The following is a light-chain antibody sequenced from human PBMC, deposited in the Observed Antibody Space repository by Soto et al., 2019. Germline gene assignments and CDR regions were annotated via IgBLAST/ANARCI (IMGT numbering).Light chain of an antibody. CDR1: QNISVW. CDR2: DAS. J-gene: IGKJ2*01. Sequence: DIQMTQSTSTLSASVGDGVTITCRASQNISVWMAWYQQSPGKAPKFLIYDASSLETGVPSRFSGSGSGTEFTLTVRRLQPDDFATYYCQQYDSSSPTFGQGTKLEIK. V-gene: IGKV1-5*01. CDR3: QQYDSSSPT.